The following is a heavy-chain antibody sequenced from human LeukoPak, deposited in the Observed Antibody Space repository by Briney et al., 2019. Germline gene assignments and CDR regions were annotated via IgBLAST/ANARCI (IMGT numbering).Heavy chain of an antibody. CDR3: ARAGRDACSYLVYDY. CDR1: GFTFSSYG. D-gene: IGHD5-24*01. V-gene: IGHV3-30*03. J-gene: IGHJ4*02. Sequence: PGRSLRLSCAASGFTFSSYGMHWVRPAPGKGLEWVAVISYDGSNKYYADSVKGRFTISRDNSKNTLYLQMNSLRAEDTAVYYCARAGRDACSYLVYDYWGQGTLVTVSS. CDR2: ISYDGSNK.